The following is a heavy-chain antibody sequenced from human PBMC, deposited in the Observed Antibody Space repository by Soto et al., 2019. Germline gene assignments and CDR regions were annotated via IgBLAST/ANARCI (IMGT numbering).Heavy chain of an antibody. Sequence: GGSLRLSCAASGFTFSNAWMNWVRQAPGKGLEWVGRIKSKTDGGTTDYAAPGKGRFTISRDDSKNTMHLQMNSLKTEDTAVYYCTTPTSRGSSGWPLKGGYGMDVWGQGTTVTVSS. CDR2: IKSKTDGGTT. J-gene: IGHJ6*02. D-gene: IGHD6-19*01. CDR3: TTPTSRGSSGWPLKGGYGMDV. CDR1: GFTFSNAW. V-gene: IGHV3-15*07.